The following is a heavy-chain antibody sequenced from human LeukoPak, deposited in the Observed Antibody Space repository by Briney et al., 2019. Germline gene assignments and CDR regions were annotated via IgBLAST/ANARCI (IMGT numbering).Heavy chain of an antibody. CDR2: ISGSGGST. V-gene: IGHV3-23*01. CDR1: GFTFSSYA. Sequence: PGGSLRLSCAASGFTFSSYAMSWVRQAPGKGLEWVSAISGSGGSTYYADSVKGRFTISRDNSKNTLYLQMNSLRAEDTAVYYCAKDPEWDFWSGITTYFDYWGQGTLVTVSS. J-gene: IGHJ4*02. D-gene: IGHD3-3*01. CDR3: AKDPEWDFWSGITTYFDY.